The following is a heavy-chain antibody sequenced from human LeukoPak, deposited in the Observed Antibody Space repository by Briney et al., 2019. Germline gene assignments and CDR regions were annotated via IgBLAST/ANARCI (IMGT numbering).Heavy chain of an antibody. J-gene: IGHJ4*02. CDR3: ARGRYLTTLGGAAAGFLDS. CDR2: ISSSSSYI. CDR1: GFTFSSYS. V-gene: IGHV3-21*01. D-gene: IGHD6-13*01. Sequence: GGSLRLSCAASGFTFSSYSMNWVRQAPGKGLEWVSSISSSSSYIYYADSVKGRFTISRDNAKNSLYLQMNSLRAEDTAVYYCARGRYLTTLGGAAAGFLDSWGQGTLVTVSS.